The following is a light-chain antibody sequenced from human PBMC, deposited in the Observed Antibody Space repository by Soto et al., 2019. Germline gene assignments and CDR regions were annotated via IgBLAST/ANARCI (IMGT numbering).Light chain of an antibody. CDR2: DVS. CDR1: SSDVGGYNY. CDR3: SSSTSSNTLV. J-gene: IGLJ1*01. Sequence: SVLAQPASVSGSPGQSITISRTGNSSDVGGYNYVSWYQQHPGKAPRVMIFDVSSRPSGVSNRFSGSKSGNTASLTISGLQAEDEADYYCSSSTSSNTLVFGTGTKVTVL. V-gene: IGLV2-14*01.